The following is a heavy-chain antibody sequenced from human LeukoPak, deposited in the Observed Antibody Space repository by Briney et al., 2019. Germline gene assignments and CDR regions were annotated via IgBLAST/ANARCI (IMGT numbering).Heavy chain of an antibody. CDR3: ARGDCGGDCYSDH. CDR2: IYYSGST. V-gene: IGHV4-59*01. J-gene: IGHJ4*02. D-gene: IGHD2-21*02. Sequence: SETLSLTCTVSGGSISSYYWSWIRQPPGKGLEWIGYIYYSGSTNYDPSLKSRVTISVDTSKNQFSLKLSSVTAADTAVYYCARGDCGGDCYSDHWGQGTLVTVSS. CDR1: GGSISSYY.